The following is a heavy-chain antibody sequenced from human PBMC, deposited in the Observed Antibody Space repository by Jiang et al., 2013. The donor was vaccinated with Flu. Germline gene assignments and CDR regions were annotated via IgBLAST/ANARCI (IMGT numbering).Heavy chain of an antibody. CDR1: GYSISSGYY. V-gene: IGHV4-38-2*01. CDR3: ARVRSGGGSSYNWFDP. J-gene: IGHJ5*02. D-gene: IGHD2-15*01. CDR2: IYHSGST. Sequence: KPSETLSLTCAVSGYSISSGYYWGWIRQPPGKGLEWIGSIYHSGSTYYNPSLKSRVTISVDTSKNQFSLKLSSVTAADTAVYYCARVRSGGGSSYNWFDPWGQGTLVTVSS.